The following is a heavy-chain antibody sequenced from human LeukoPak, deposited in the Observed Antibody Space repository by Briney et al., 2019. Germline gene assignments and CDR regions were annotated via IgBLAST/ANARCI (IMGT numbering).Heavy chain of an antibody. CDR1: GFTFDDYG. J-gene: IGHJ5*02. CDR2: INCNGGST. V-gene: IGHV3-20*01. CDR3: ARDLRYCSSTSCYAVGFDP. Sequence: GGSLRLSCAASGFTFDDYGMSWVRQAPGKGLEWVSGINCNGGSTGYADSVKGRFTISRDNATNSLYLQMNSLRAEDTALYHCARDLRYCSSTSCYAVGFDPWGQGTLVTVSS. D-gene: IGHD2-2*01.